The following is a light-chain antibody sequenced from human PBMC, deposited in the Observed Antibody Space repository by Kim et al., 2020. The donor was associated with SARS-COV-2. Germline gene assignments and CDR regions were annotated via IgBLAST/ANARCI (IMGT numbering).Light chain of an antibody. CDR1: SSDVGGYNY. CDR3: CSYAGSHTFDV. V-gene: IGLV2-11*01. CDR2: DVT. Sequence: QLVTISCTVTSSDVGGYNYVSWYQQHPGKAPKLMIYDVTKRPSGVPDRFSGSKSGNTASLTISGLRAEDEADYYCCSYAGSHTFDVFGTGTKVTVL. J-gene: IGLJ1*01.